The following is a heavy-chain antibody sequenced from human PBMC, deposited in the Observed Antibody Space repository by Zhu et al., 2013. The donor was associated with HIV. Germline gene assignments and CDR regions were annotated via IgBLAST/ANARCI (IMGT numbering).Heavy chain of an antibody. V-gene: IGHV1-2*02. Sequence: QVQLVQSGAEMKKPGASVKLSCRASGYSFRAYFIHWIRQAPGQGLEWMGWISCNIADTRVAPKFQGRVTMTRDTSISTVYIDLSRLRSDDTAVYFCARAWAYASGREGYYYMDVWGKGTTVTVSS. D-gene: IGHD2-2*01. J-gene: IGHJ6*03. CDR1: GYSFRAYF. CDR2: ISCNIADT. CDR3: ARAWAYASGREGYYYMDV.